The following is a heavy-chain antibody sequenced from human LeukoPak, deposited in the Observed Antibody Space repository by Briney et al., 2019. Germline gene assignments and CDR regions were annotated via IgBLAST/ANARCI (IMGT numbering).Heavy chain of an antibody. CDR3: ARARGWYLAFDI. D-gene: IGHD6-19*01. CDR1: GFTFSSYS. CDR2: ISSSSSYI. Sequence: KPGGSLRLSCAASGFTFSSYSMNWVRQAPGKGLEWVSSISSSSSYIYYADSAKGRFTISRDNAKNSLYLQMNSLRAEDTAVYYCARARGWYLAFDIWGQGTMVTVSS. J-gene: IGHJ3*02. V-gene: IGHV3-21*01.